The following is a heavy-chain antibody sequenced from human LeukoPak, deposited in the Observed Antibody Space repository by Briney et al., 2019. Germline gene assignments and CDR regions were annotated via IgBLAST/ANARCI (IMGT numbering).Heavy chain of an antibody. D-gene: IGHD4-23*01. CDR2: IIPIFGTA. CDR1: GGTCSSYA. J-gene: IGHJ4*02. CDR3: ARGWLAETTVVTPYNY. V-gene: IGHV1-69*13. Sequence: ASVKVSCKASGGTCSSYAINWVRQAPGQGLEWMGGIIPIFGTANYAQKFQGRVTVTAVESMSTAYMQLSSLSSEDTAVYYCARGWLAETTVVTPYNYWGQGTLVTVSS.